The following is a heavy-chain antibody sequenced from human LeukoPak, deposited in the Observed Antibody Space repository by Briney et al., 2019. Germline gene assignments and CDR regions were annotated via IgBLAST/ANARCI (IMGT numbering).Heavy chain of an antibody. Sequence: SVKVSCKASGGTFSSYAISWVRQAPGQGLEWMGGIIPIFGTANYAQKFQGRVTITADESTSTAYMELSSLRSEDTAVYYCARGRLRTTGTGWFDPWGQETLVTVSS. V-gene: IGHV1-69*13. CDR1: GGTFSSYA. J-gene: IGHJ5*02. CDR2: IIPIFGTA. CDR3: ARGRLRTTGTGWFDP. D-gene: IGHD1-1*01.